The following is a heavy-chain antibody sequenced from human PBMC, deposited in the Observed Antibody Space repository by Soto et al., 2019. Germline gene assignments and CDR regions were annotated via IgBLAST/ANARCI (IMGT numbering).Heavy chain of an antibody. Sequence: PGGSLRLSCAASGFTFSSYEMNWVRQAPVKGLEWVSYISSSGSTIYYVDSVKGRFTISRDNAKNSLYLQMNSLRAEDTAVYYCARGFRRDGYLYWGQRTLVTAPQ. CDR1: GFTFSSYE. CDR2: ISSSGSTI. V-gene: IGHV3-48*03. D-gene: IGHD5-12*01. J-gene: IGHJ4*02. CDR3: ARGFRRDGYLY.